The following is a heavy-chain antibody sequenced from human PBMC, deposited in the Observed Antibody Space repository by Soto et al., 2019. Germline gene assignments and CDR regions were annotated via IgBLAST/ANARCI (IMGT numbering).Heavy chain of an antibody. V-gene: IGHV4-31*03. J-gene: IGHJ6*02. CDR2: IYYSGST. CDR3: ASSSGMFRGVIPPYYYQSV. D-gene: IGHD3-10*01. Sequence: SETLSLTCTVSGGSISSSSYYWGWILQPPGKGLEWIGYIYYSGSTYYNPSLKSRVTISVDTSKNQLSLKLSSVTAADTAVYYCASSSGMFRGVIPPYYYQSVSGQGTSVTVSS. CDR1: GGSISSSSYY.